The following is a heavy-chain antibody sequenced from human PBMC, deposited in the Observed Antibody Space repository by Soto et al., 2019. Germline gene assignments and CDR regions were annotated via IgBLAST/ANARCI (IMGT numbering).Heavy chain of an antibody. CDR3: ARLGTYYYDSSGYYDYDY. D-gene: IGHD3-22*01. V-gene: IGHV4-59*01. CDR1: GGSIISYY. CDR2: IYYSGST. J-gene: IGHJ4*02. Sequence: ASETLSLTCTVSGGSIISYYWSWIRQPPGKGLEWIGYIYYSGSTNYNPSLKSRVTISVDPSKNQFSLKLSSVTAADTAVYYCARLGTYYYDSSGYYDYDYWGKGTLVTVS.